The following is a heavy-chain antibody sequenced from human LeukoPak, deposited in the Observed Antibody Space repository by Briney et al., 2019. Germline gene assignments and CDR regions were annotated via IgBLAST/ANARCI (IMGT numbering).Heavy chain of an antibody. CDR1: GFTLSSCS. CDR3: ARGATSSFDP. Sequence: GGSLRLSCAASGFTLSSCSMSWVRQAPGKGLEWVSYSGSSGTPISYADSVRGRFTISRDNAKNSLYLQLNSLRDEDTAVYYCARGATSSFDPWGQGTLVTVSS. CDR2: SGSSGTPI. J-gene: IGHJ5*02. V-gene: IGHV3-48*02.